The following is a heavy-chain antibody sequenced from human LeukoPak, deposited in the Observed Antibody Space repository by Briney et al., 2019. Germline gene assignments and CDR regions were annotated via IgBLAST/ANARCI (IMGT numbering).Heavy chain of an antibody. Sequence: GGSLRLSCTASGFTFRDYTMSWVRQAPGKGLEWLGFIRRKGGTTEYAASVKGRFTISRDDSKRIAYLQMNSLESEDTAVYYCTRDEYGSGTPHFDYWGQGTLATVSS. V-gene: IGHV3-49*04. J-gene: IGHJ4*02. D-gene: IGHD3-10*01. CDR3: TRDEYGSGTPHFDY. CDR1: GFTFRDYT. CDR2: IRRKGGTT.